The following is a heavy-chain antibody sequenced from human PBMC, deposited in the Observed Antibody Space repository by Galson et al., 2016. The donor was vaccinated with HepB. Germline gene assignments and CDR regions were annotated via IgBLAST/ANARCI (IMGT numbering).Heavy chain of an antibody. Sequence: SLRLSCAASGFTFSSYAMHWVRQAPGKGLEWVAIISYDGSNEYYTDSVKGRFTISRDSSKNTLYLQMNSLRPEDTAVYYCARVIGPYYDSSGYFGYWGQGTLGTVSS. J-gene: IGHJ4*02. D-gene: IGHD3-22*01. V-gene: IGHV3-30*04. CDR1: GFTFSSYA. CDR2: ISYDGSNE. CDR3: ARVIGPYYDSSGYFGY.